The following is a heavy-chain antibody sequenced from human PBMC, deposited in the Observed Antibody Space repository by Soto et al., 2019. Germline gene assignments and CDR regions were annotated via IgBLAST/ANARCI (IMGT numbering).Heavy chain of an antibody. J-gene: IGHJ4*02. D-gene: IGHD6-19*01. V-gene: IGHV4-59*01. CDR2: IYYSGST. CDR3: ARASPLYSSGWFDFDY. Sequence: SETLSLTCTVSGCSISSYYWSWIRQPPGKGLEWIGYIYYSGSTNYNPSLKSRVTISVDTSKTQFSLKLSSVTAADTAVYYCARASPLYSSGWFDFDYWGQGTLVTVSS. CDR1: GCSISSYY.